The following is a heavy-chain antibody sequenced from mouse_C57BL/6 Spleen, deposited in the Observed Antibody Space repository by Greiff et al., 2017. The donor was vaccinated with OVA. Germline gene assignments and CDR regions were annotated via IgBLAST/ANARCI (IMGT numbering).Heavy chain of an antibody. V-gene: IGHV5-4*03. CDR1: GFTFSSYA. D-gene: IGHD2-2*01. Sequence: EVKVVESGGGLVKPGGSLKLSCAASGFTFSSYAMSWVRQTPEKRLEWVATISDGGSYTYYPDNVKGRFTISRDNAKNNLYLQMSHLKSEDTAMYYCARGGGYLFDYWGQGTTLTVSS. CDR2: ISDGGSYT. J-gene: IGHJ2*01. CDR3: ARGGGYLFDY.